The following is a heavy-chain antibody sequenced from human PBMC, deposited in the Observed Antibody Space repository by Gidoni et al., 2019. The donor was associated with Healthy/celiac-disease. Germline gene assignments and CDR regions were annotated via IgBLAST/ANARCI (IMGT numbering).Heavy chain of an antibody. V-gene: IGHV4-39*01. D-gene: IGHD6-13*01. CDR2: IYYSGST. CDR3: ARLDSSSWYVDY. Sequence: QLQLQESGPGLVKPSETLSLTCTVSGGSISSSSYYWGWIRQPPGKGLEWIGSIYYSGSTYYNPSLKSRVTISVDTSKNQFSLKLSSVTAADTAVYYCARLDSSSWYVDYWGQGTLVTVSS. CDR1: GGSISSSSYY. J-gene: IGHJ4*02.